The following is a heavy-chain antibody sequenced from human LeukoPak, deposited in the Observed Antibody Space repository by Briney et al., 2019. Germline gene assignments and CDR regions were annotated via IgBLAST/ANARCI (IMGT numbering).Heavy chain of an antibody. J-gene: IGHJ4*02. V-gene: IGHV1-2*02. CDR2: INPNSGGT. CDR1: GYTFTGYY. CDR3: ARDPGHYYDSSGYYDGDY. Sequence: GASVKVSCKASGYTFTGYYMHWVRQAPGQGLEWMGWINPNSGGTNYAQKFQGRVTMTRDTSISTAYMELSRLRSDDTAVYYCARDPGHYYDSSGYYDGDYWGQGTLVNVSS. D-gene: IGHD3-22*01.